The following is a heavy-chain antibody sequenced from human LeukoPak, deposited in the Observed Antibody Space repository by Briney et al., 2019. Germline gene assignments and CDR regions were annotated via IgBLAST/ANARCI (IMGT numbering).Heavy chain of an antibody. D-gene: IGHD7-27*01. CDR3: ARRTGVEWFDP. V-gene: IGHV5-10-1*01. CDR1: GYSFTNYW. Sequence: GESLKISCKGSGYSFTNYWIGWVRQMPGKGLEWMGRIDPSDSYTKYSPSFQGHVTFSADESISTAYLQWSSLEASDTAMYYCARRTGVEWFDPWGQGTLVTVSS. CDR2: IDPSDSYT. J-gene: IGHJ5*02.